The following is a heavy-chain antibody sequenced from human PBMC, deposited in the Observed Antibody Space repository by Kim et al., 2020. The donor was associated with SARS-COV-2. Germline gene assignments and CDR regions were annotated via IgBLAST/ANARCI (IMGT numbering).Heavy chain of an antibody. CDR3: THRHPLYYDAWDY. Sequence: SPSLKNRLTITKDTSKNQVVLTMTNMDPVDTATYYCTHRHPLYYDAWDYWGQGTLVTVSS. J-gene: IGHJ4*02. V-gene: IGHV2-5*01. D-gene: IGHD3-3*01.